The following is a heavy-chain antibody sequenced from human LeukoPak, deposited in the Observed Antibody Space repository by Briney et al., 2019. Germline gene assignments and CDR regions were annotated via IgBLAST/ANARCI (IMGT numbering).Heavy chain of an antibody. CDR1: GFTVSSND. CDR3: AKDFRIGYSAHFDY. J-gene: IGHJ4*02. D-gene: IGHD2-21*01. Sequence: GGSLRLSCAASGFTVSSNDMSWVRQAPGKGLEWVAVIWYDGSNKYYADSVKGRFTISRDNSKNTLYLQMDSLRGEDTAVYYCAKDFRIGYSAHFDYWGQGALVTVSS. V-gene: IGHV3-33*06. CDR2: IWYDGSNK.